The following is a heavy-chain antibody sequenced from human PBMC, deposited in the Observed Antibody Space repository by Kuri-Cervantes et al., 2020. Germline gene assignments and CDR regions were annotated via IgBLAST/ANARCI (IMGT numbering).Heavy chain of an antibody. CDR2: IYYSGST. CDR3: ASGGPMIVVVITTEYFRH. Sequence: SETLSLTCTVSGGSISSYYWSWIRQPPGKGLEWIGSIYYSGSTYYHPSLKSRVTISVDTSKNQFSLKLSSVTAADTAVYYCASGGPMIVVVITTEYFRHWGQGTLVTVSS. CDR1: GGSISSYY. V-gene: IGHV4-59*05. J-gene: IGHJ1*01. D-gene: IGHD3-22*01.